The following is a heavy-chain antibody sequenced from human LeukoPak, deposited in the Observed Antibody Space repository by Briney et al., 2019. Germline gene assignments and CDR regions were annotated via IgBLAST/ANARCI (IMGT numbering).Heavy chain of an antibody. J-gene: IGHJ4*02. D-gene: IGHD1-26*01. CDR3: GRDKVGTGPTHLDY. CDR2: IKEDGGEK. Sequence: GGSLRLSCAASGFTFSSYWMSWVRQAPGKGLEWVANIKEDGGEKYSVDSVKGRFTISRDNAMNSLYLEMNSLRAEDTALYYCGRDKVGTGPTHLDYWGQGALVTVSS. CDR1: GFTFSSYW. V-gene: IGHV3-7*01.